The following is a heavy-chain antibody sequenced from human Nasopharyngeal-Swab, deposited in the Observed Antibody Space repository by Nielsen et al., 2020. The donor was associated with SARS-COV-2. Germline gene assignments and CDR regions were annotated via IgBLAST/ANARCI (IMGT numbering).Heavy chain of an antibody. V-gene: IGHV3-21*01. CDR3: ARGEDWDYYDSSGFDN. Sequence: GESLNIPCAASGFPFSPYSLNWVRQAPGKGLEWVSPISTSGSYIYYADSVKGRFTISRDNAKNSVFLQMNSLRAEDTAVYYCARGEDWDYYDSSGFDNWAQGTLVTVSS. CDR2: ISTSGSYI. D-gene: IGHD3-22*01. CDR1: GFPFSPYS. J-gene: IGHJ4*02.